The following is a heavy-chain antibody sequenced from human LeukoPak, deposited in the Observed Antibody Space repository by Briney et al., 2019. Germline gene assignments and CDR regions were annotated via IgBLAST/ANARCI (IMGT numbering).Heavy chain of an antibody. CDR1: GGSISSGVYY. V-gene: IGHV4-31*03. Sequence: PSETLPLTCTVSGGSISSGVYYWSWIRQHPGKGLEWIGYIYYSGSTYYNPSLKSRVTISVDTSKNQFSMKLSSVTAADTAVYYCARGAGGIDAFDIWGQGTMVTVSS. J-gene: IGHJ3*02. CDR2: IYYSGST. D-gene: IGHD4-23*01. CDR3: ARGAGGIDAFDI.